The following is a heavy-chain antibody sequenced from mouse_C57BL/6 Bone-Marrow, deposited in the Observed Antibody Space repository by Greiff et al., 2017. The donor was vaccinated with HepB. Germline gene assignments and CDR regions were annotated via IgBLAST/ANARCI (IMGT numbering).Heavy chain of an antibody. V-gene: IGHV14-1*01. CDR1: GFNIKNYC. Sequence: VQLQQSGAELVRPGASVKLSCTASGFNIKNYCMHWVKQRPEQGLEWIGSIDPEDGDTKYAPKFQGKATMTVDTSSNTAYLRLSSLTSEDAAVYYCTPYGDSYCFAFDYWGQGTSVTVSS. J-gene: IGHJ4*01. CDR2: IDPEDGDT. CDR3: TPYGDSYCFAFDY. D-gene: IGHD2-13*01.